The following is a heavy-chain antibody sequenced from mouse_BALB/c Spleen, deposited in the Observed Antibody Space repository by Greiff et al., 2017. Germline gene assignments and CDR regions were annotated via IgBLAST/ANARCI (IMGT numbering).Heavy chain of an antibody. D-gene: IGHD1-1*01. Sequence: VQLKESGPGLVKPSQSLSLTCTVTGYSITSDYAWNWIRQFPGNKLEWMGYISYSGSTSYNPSLKSRISITRDTSKNQFFLQLNSVTTEDTATYYCARDTTVVAKAMDYWGQGTSVTVSS. CDR1: GYSITSDYA. V-gene: IGHV3-2*02. CDR3: ARDTTVVAKAMDY. J-gene: IGHJ4*01. CDR2: ISYSGST.